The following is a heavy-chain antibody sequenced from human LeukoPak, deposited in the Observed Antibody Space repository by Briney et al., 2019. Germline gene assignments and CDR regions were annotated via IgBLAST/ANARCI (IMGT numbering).Heavy chain of an antibody. D-gene: IGHD3-22*01. Sequence: SETLSLTCAVYGGSFSGYYWSWIRQPPGKGLEWIGEINHSGSTNYNPSLKSRVTISVDTSKNQFSLKLSSVTAADTAVYYCAKDTYYYDSSGYKVVDYWGQGTLVTVSS. CDR3: AKDTYYYDSSGYKVVDY. CDR2: INHSGST. J-gene: IGHJ4*02. CDR1: GGSFSGYY. V-gene: IGHV4-34*01.